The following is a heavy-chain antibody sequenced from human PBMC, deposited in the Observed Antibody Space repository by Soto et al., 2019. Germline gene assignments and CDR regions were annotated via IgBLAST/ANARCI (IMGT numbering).Heavy chain of an antibody. Sequence: GGSLRLSCAASGFTFSDYYMSWIRQAPGKGLEWVSYISSSGSTIYYADSVKGRFTISRDNAKNSLYLQMNSLRAEDTAVYYCARVGNPYYYYYMDVWGKGTTVTVSS. CDR2: ISSSGSTI. V-gene: IGHV3-11*01. CDR3: ARVGNPYYYYYMDV. J-gene: IGHJ6*03. CDR1: GFTFSDYY. D-gene: IGHD4-4*01.